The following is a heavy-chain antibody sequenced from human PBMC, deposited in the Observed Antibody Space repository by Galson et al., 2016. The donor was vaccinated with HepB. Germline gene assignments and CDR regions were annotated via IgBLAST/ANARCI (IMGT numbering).Heavy chain of an antibody. CDR2: IWPADSDT. J-gene: IGHJ4*02. CDR1: GYSFSSYY. Sequence: QSGAEVKKPGESLKISCKGSGYSFSSYYIVWVRQRPGKGLKWMGIIWPADSDTRYNPSFQGKVTISADKSTSTAYLQWTSLKASDTAMYYCARQKLIEEFDYWGQGTLGTVCS. CDR3: ARQKLIEEFDY. V-gene: IGHV5-51*03. D-gene: IGHD5-24*01.